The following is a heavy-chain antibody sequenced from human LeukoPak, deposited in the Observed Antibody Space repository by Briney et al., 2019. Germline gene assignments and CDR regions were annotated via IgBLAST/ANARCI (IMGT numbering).Heavy chain of an antibody. D-gene: IGHD3-9*01. CDR1: GDSISSYY. CDR2: IYYSGST. V-gene: IGHV4-59*08. CDR3: ARQYSDILTGYHRGELYWYFDL. Sequence: PSETLSLTCTVSGDSISSYYWSWIRQPPGKGLEWIGYIYYSGSTNYNPSLKSRVTISVDTSKNQFSLKLSSVTAADTAVYYCARQYSDILTGYHRGELYWYFDLWGRGTLVTVSS. J-gene: IGHJ2*01.